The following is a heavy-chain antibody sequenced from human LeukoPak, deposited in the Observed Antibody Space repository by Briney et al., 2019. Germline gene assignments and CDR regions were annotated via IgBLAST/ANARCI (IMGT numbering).Heavy chain of an antibody. Sequence: GGSLRLSCAASGFTFSSYGMNWVRQAPGKGLEWVSSISGSGGSTYYADSVKGRFTISRDNSRNTLYLQMNSLRAEDTAVYYCASPDYYDSSGYHDAFDIWGQGTMVTVSS. CDR1: GFTFSSYG. CDR2: ISGSGGST. V-gene: IGHV3-23*01. J-gene: IGHJ3*02. D-gene: IGHD3-22*01. CDR3: ASPDYYDSSGYHDAFDI.